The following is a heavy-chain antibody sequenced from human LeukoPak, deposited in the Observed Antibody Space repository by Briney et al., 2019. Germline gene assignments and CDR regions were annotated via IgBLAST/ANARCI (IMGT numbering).Heavy chain of an antibody. V-gene: IGHV1-46*01. D-gene: IGHD6-13*01. Sequence: GASVKVSCKASGYTFTSYWIQWVRQAPGQGLEWMGLINPDGGSTAYAHRFQGRVIMTRDTSTSTAYMDLSSLRSEDTAVYHCARAPRNSSTMLDLWGQGTLVTISS. J-gene: IGHJ5*02. CDR2: INPDGGST. CDR1: GYTFTSYW. CDR3: ARAPRNSSTMLDL.